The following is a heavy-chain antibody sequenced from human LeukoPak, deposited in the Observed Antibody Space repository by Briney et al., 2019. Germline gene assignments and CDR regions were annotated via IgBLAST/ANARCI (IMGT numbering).Heavy chain of an antibody. CDR1: GFTFSDYY. V-gene: IGHV3-30*03. J-gene: IGHJ6*04. CDR3: ARVLGLLWFGESFYGMDV. D-gene: IGHD3-10*01. CDR2: ISYDGSNK. Sequence: PGGSLRLSCAASGFTFSDYYMSWIRQAPGKGLEWVAVISYDGSNKYYADSVKGRFTISRDNSKNTLYLQMNSLRAEDTAVYYCARVLGLLWFGESFYGMDVWGKGTTVTVSS.